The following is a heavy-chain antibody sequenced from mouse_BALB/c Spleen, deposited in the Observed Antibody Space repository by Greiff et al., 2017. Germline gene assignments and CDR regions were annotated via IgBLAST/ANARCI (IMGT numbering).Heavy chain of an antibody. CDR2: IWTGGGT. CDR3: VRDLLYFDY. J-gene: IGHJ2*01. D-gene: IGHD2-10*01. CDR1: GFSLTSYD. Sequence: VQLQQSGPGLVAPSQSLSITCTVSGFSLTSYDISWIRQPPGKGLEWLGVIWTGGGTNYNSAFMSRLSISKDNSKSQVFLKMNSLQTDDTAIYYCVRDLLYFDYWGQGTTLTVSS. V-gene: IGHV2-9-2*01.